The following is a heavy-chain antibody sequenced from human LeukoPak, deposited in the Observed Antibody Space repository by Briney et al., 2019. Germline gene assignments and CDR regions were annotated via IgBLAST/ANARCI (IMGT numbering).Heavy chain of an antibody. V-gene: IGHV1-46*01. D-gene: IGHD6-6*01. Sequence: ASVKVSCKASGFTFTTYYMHWVRPAPGQGLEWMGIISPRGGTTSYAQKFQGRVTMTRDTSTSTVYMELSSLRSEDTAIYYCASEAYSSSSRVTYFDYWGQGTLVTVSS. CDR2: ISPRGGTT. J-gene: IGHJ4*02. CDR3: ASEAYSSSSRVTYFDY. CDR1: GFTFTTYY.